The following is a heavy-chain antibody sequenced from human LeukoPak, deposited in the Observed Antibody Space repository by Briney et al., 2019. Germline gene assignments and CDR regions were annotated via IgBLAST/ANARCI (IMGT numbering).Heavy chain of an antibody. J-gene: IGHJ4*02. CDR3: ARLWSTDCSGGSCPHQPNY. Sequence: SETLSLTCTVSGGSISSSSDYWGWIRQPPGKGLEWIGSIYYSGSTYYNPSLKSRVTISVDTSKNQFSLKLSSVIAADTAVYYCARLWSTDCSGGSCPHQPNYWGQGTLVTVSS. CDR2: IYYSGST. CDR1: GGSISSSSDY. V-gene: IGHV4-39*01. D-gene: IGHD2-15*01.